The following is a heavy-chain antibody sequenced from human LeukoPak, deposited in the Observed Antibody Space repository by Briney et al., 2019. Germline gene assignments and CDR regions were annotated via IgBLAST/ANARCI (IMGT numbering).Heavy chain of an antibody. CDR1: GYTFTSYA. CDR3: ARAGYDFWSDEVGYYYMDV. J-gene: IGHJ6*03. V-gene: IGHV7-4-1*02. D-gene: IGHD3-3*01. Sequence: ASVKVSCKASGYTFTSYAMNWVRQAPGQGLEWMGWINTNTGNPTYAQGFTGRFVFSLDTSVSTAYLQISSLKAEDTAVYYCARAGYDFWSDEVGYYYMDVWGKGTTVTVSS. CDR2: INTNTGNP.